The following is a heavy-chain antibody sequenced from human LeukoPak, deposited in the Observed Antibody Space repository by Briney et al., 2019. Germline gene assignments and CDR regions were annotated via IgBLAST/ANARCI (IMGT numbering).Heavy chain of an antibody. CDR2: IRYDGSNK. CDR3: AKDATTVTTFYFDY. Sequence: PGGSLRLSCAASGFTFSSYGMHWVRQAPGKGLEWVAFIRYDGSNKYYADSVKGRFTISGDNSKNTLYLQMNSLRAEDTAVYYCAKDATTVTTFYFDYWGQGTLVTVSS. CDR1: GFTFSSYG. V-gene: IGHV3-30*02. J-gene: IGHJ4*02. D-gene: IGHD4-17*01.